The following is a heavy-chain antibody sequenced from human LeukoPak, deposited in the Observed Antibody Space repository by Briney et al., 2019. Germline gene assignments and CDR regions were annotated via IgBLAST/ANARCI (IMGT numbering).Heavy chain of an antibody. Sequence: PGGSLRLSCAAPGFRFDDHAMSWVRQAPGKGLEWVAGINWNAGTTGCRGSVKGRFTISRDNAKNSLYLQMNSLRAEDTALYYCARDSGNNWDANYFDAWGQGTLVTVSS. V-gene: IGHV3-20*04. D-gene: IGHD1-1*01. CDR3: ARDSGNNWDANYFDA. J-gene: IGHJ5*02. CDR1: GFRFDDHA. CDR2: INWNAGTT.